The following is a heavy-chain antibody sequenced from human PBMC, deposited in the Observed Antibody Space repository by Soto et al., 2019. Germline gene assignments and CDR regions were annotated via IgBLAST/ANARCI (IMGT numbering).Heavy chain of an antibody. Sequence: SETLSLTCTVSGGSISSGGYYWSWIRQHPGKGLEWIGYIYYSGSTYYNPSLKSRVTISVDTSKNQFSLKLSSVTAADTAVYYCARDRFSYGDYTRWGQGTLVTVSS. CDR2: IYYSGST. CDR3: ARDRFSYGDYTR. CDR1: GGSISSGGYY. J-gene: IGHJ4*02. D-gene: IGHD4-17*01. V-gene: IGHV4-31*03.